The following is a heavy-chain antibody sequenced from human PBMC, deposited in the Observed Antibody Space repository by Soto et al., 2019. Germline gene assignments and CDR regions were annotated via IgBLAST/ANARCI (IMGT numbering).Heavy chain of an antibody. Sequence: QVQLVQSGAEVKKPGSSVKVSCKASGGTFSSYAISWVRQAPGQGLEWMGGIIPIFGTANYAQKFQGRVTITADESTSTAYMELSSLRSEDTAVYYCARDHQYCISTSCNNWFDPWGQGTLVTVSS. CDR1: GGTFSSYA. CDR3: ARDHQYCISTSCNNWFDP. J-gene: IGHJ5*02. CDR2: IIPIFGTA. D-gene: IGHD2-2*01. V-gene: IGHV1-69*12.